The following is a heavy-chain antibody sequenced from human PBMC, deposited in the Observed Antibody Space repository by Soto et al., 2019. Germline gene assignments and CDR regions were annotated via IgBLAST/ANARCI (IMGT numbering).Heavy chain of an antibody. J-gene: IGHJ4*02. CDR1: GFTFSSYA. CDR2: ISGSGGST. D-gene: IGHD1-1*01. V-gene: IGHV3-23*01. CDR3: ARRGPGTSFDY. Sequence: EVQLLESGGGLVQPGGSLRLSCAASGFTFSSYAMNWVRQAPGKGLEWVSVISGSGGSTYYADSVQGRFTISRDNSKNTLYLQMNSLRAEDTAVYYCARRGPGTSFDYLGQGTLVTASS.